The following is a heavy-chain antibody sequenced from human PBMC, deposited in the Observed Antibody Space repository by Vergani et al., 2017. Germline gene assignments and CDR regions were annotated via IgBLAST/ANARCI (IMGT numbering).Heavy chain of an antibody. V-gene: IGHV4-39*07. Sequence: QVQLQESGPGLVKPSQTLSLTCTVSGGSISSGSYYWSWIRQPPGKGLEWIGEINHSGSTNYNPSLKSRVTISVDTSKNQFSLKLSSVTAADTAVYYCARGLQGGYFDYWGQGTLVTVSS. CDR3: ARGLQGGYFDY. CDR1: GGSISSGSYY. CDR2: INHSGST. D-gene: IGHD1-26*01. J-gene: IGHJ4*02.